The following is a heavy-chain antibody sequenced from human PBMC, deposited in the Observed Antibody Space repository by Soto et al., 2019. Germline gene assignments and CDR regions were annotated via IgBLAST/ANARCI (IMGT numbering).Heavy chain of an antibody. J-gene: IGHJ6*02. Sequence: GSLRLSCASSGFTFSSYAMSWVRQAPGKGLEWVSYISSSGSTIYYADSVKGRFTISRDNAKNSLYLQMNSLRAEDTAVYYCASDLDRSDYGDYVYYYYYGMDVWGQGTTVTVSS. CDR3: ASDLDRSDYGDYVYYYYYGMDV. V-gene: IGHV3-48*04. CDR2: ISSSGSTI. CDR1: GFTFSSYA. D-gene: IGHD4-17*01.